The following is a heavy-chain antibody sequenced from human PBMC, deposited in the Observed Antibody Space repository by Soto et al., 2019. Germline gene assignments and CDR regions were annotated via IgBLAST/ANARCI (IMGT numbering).Heavy chain of an antibody. CDR2: INTSGGST. Sequence: GASVKVSCKASGYTFTSYYMHWVRQAPGQGLEWMGIINTSGGSTSYAQKYQGRVTMTRDTSTSTVYMELSSLRSEDTAVYYCVRVRSGRTLIAFDIWGQGTMVTVSS. D-gene: IGHD2-15*01. CDR3: VRVRSGRTLIAFDI. J-gene: IGHJ3*02. V-gene: IGHV1-46*01. CDR1: GYTFTSYY.